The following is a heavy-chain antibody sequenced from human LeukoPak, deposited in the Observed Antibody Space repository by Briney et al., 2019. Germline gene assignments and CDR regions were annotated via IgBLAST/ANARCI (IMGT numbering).Heavy chain of an antibody. J-gene: IGHJ4*02. CDR2: IYTGGST. CDR1: GFTVSSNY. V-gene: IGHV3-53*01. CDR3: AKASIAVAGRVYFDY. Sequence: GGSLRLSCAASGFTVSSNYMSWVRQAPGRGLEWVSVIYTGGSTYYADSVKGRFTISRDNSKNTLYLQMNSLRAEGTAVYYCAKASIAVAGRVYFDYWGPGTLVTVSS. D-gene: IGHD6-19*01.